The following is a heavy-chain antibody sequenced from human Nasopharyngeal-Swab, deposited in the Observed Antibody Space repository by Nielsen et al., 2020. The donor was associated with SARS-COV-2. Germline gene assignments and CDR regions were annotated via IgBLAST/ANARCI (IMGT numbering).Heavy chain of an antibody. CDR2: ISSSGSTI. CDR3: ARPRGYSYGYPPDY. Sequence: GESLKISCAASGFTFSDYYMSWIRQAPGKGLEWVSYISSSGSTIYYADSVKGRFTISRDNAKSSLYLQMNSLRAEDTAVYYCARPRGYSYGYPPDYWGQGTLVTVSS. CDR1: GFTFSDYY. J-gene: IGHJ4*02. V-gene: IGHV3-11*04. D-gene: IGHD5-18*01.